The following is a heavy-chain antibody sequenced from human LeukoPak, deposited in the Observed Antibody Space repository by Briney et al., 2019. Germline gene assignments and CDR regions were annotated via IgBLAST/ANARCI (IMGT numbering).Heavy chain of an antibody. D-gene: IGHD3-22*01. CDR1: GFSLSTSGG. J-gene: IGHJ5*01. Sequence: ASGPTLVNPTQTLTLTCTFSGFSLSTSGGVGWIRQPPAKTLERLALIYWDDDKRYSPSLKSRLTITKDTSKNQVVLTLTSMDPVDTATYYCAHRRAGSGYYFDSWGQGTLVTVSS. CDR2: IYWDDDK. V-gene: IGHV2-5*02. CDR3: AHRRAGSGYYFDS.